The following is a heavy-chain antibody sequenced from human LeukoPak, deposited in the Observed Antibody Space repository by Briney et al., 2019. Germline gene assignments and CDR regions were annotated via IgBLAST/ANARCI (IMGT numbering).Heavy chain of an antibody. CDR1: GFTFSNAW. J-gene: IGHJ4*02. V-gene: IGHV3-7*01. Sequence: QAGGSLRLSCAASGFTFSNAWMSWVRQAPGKGLEWVANIKQDGSEIYYVDSVKGRFTISRDNAKNSLYLQMNSLRAEDTAVYYCARGMITRDYWGPGTLVTVSS. CDR3: ARGMITRDY. D-gene: IGHD3-16*01. CDR2: IKQDGSEI.